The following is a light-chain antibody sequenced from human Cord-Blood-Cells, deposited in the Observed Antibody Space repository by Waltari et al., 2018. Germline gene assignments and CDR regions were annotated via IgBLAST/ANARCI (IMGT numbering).Light chain of an antibody. CDR2: AAS. CDR3: QQSYSTPRT. V-gene: IGKV1-39*01. Sequence: DIHMTPSLSSLSASVVDRATITCRASPRISSYLNWYQPKPGNATQLLIYAASSLHSRVPSRFSGSGSGTDFTLTISSLQPEDFETYCCQQSYSTPRTFGQGTKVEIK. J-gene: IGKJ1*01. CDR1: PRISSY.